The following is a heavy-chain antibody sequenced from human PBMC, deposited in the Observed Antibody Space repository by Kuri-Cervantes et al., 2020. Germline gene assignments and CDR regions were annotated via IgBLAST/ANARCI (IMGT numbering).Heavy chain of an antibody. CDR1: GFTFNNYA. Sequence: GGSLRLSCAASGFTFNNYAMSWVRQAPGKGLEWVSVISGSGRITYYADSVKGRFTISSDNSKDTLYLQMDSLRAEDTAVYYCAKDQNSYDSSGYFFVGFDYWGQGTLVTVSS. CDR3: AKDQNSYDSSGYFFVGFDY. CDR2: ISGSGRIT. J-gene: IGHJ4*02. V-gene: IGHV3-23*01. D-gene: IGHD3-22*01.